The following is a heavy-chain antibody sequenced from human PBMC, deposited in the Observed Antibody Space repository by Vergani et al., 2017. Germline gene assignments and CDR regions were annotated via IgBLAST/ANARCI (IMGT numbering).Heavy chain of an antibody. CDR1: GYTFTSYY. CDR2: INPSGGST. CDR3: ARGGVVRGVMGWFDP. D-gene: IGHD3-10*01. J-gene: IGHJ5*02. V-gene: IGHV1-46*01. Sequence: QVQLVQSGAEVKKPGASVKVSCKASGYTFTSYYMHWVRQAPGQGLEWMGIINPSGGSTSYAQKFQGRVTMTRDTSTSTVYMELSSLRSEDTAVYYCARGGVVRGVMGWFDPWGQGTLVTVSS.